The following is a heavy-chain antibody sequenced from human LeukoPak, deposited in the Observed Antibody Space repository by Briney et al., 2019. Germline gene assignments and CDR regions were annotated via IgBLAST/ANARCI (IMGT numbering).Heavy chain of an antibody. Sequence: ASVKVSCKASGYTFTSYGISWVRPAPGQGLEWMGWISAYNGNTNYAQKLQGRVTMTTDTSTSTAYMELRSLRSDDTAVYYCARVDGIAAASIFDYWGQGTRVTVSS. J-gene: IGHJ4*02. CDR2: ISAYNGNT. V-gene: IGHV1-18*01. D-gene: IGHD6-13*01. CDR1: GYTFTSYG. CDR3: ARVDGIAAASIFDY.